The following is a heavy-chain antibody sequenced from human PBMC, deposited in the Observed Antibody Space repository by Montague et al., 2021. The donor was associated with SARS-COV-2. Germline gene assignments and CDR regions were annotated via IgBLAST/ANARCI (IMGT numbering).Heavy chain of an antibody. V-gene: IGHV4-34*01. Sequence: SETLSLTCAVYGGSFSKKYWTWIRQPPGKGLEWIGEINHTGSTNYKPSLKRRVTISVDTSKNQFSLKVSSVTAADTAVYYCARGLMSGSYYLGLDYWGQGTLVTVSS. CDR1: GGSFSKKY. J-gene: IGHJ4*02. CDR2: INHTGST. D-gene: IGHD1-26*01. CDR3: ARGLMSGSYYLGLDY.